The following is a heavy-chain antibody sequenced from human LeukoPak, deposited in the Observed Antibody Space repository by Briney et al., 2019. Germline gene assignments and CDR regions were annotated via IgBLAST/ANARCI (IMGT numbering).Heavy chain of an antibody. CDR2: IYPGDSDI. Sequence: GESLKISCEGSGYSFTSYWIAWVRQMPGKGLEYIGIIYPGDSDIRYSPSFQGQVTISADKSISTAYLQWSSLKASDTAMYYCARQEYCSGGSCYTWFDPWGQGTLSPSPQ. J-gene: IGHJ5*02. CDR1: GYSFTSYW. D-gene: IGHD2-15*01. V-gene: IGHV5-51*01. CDR3: ARQEYCSGGSCYTWFDP.